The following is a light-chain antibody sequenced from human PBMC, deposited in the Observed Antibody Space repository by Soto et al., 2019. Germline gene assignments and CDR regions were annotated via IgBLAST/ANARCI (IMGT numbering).Light chain of an antibody. J-gene: IGLJ2*01. CDR2: DVS. CDR1: SSDVGGYNY. V-gene: IGLV2-14*01. Sequence: QSALTQPASVSGSPGQSITISCTGTSSDVGGYNYVSWYQQHPGKAPKLMIYDVSNRPSGASNRFSGYKSGNTASLTISGLQAEDEADYYCSSYTSRSTLVVFGGGTKLTVL. CDR3: SSYTSRSTLVV.